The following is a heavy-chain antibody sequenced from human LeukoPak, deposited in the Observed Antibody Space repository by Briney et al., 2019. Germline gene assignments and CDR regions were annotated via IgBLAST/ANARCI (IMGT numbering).Heavy chain of an antibody. Sequence: PGGSLRLSCAASGFTFSSYSMNGVRQAPGKGLEWVSYISSSSSTIYYADSVKGRFTISRDNAKNSLYLQMNSLRAEDTAVYYCARAGTFPYLYFDYWGQGTLVTVSS. CDR3: ARAGTFPYLYFDY. D-gene: IGHD3-10*01. V-gene: IGHV3-48*01. CDR2: ISSSSSTI. J-gene: IGHJ4*02. CDR1: GFTFSSYS.